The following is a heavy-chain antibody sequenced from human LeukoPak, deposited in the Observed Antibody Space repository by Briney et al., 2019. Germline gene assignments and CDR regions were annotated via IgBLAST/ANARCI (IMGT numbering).Heavy chain of an antibody. Sequence: KPSETLSLTCTVSGYSISSGYYWGWIRQPPGKGLEWIGSIYHSGSTYYNPSLKSRVTISVDTSKNQFSLKLSSVTAADTAVYYCARTYYYDSSGYYEPWFYFDYWGQGTLVTVSS. CDR1: GYSISSGYY. V-gene: IGHV4-38-2*02. J-gene: IGHJ4*02. D-gene: IGHD3-22*01. CDR2: IYHSGST. CDR3: ARTYYYDSSGYYEPWFYFDY.